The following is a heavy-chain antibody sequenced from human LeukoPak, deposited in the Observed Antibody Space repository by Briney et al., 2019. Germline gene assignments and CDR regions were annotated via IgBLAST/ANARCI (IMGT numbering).Heavy chain of an antibody. D-gene: IGHD5-18*01. CDR3: AIGSTDTAMVYSSDYYYYGMDV. CDR2: IIPIFGTA. V-gene: IGHV1-69*13. J-gene: IGHJ6*02. Sequence: SVKVSCKASGGTFSSYAISWVRQAPGQGLEWMGGIIPIFGTANYAQKFQGRVTITADESTSTAYMELSSLRSEDTAVYYCAIGSTDTAMVYSSDYYYYGMDVWGQGTTVTVSS. CDR1: GGTFSSYA.